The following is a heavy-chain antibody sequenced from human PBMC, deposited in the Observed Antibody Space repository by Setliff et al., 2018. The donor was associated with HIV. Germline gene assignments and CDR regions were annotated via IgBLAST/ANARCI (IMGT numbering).Heavy chain of an antibody. CDR3: AKVNPRSVVPSARILGGFDP. V-gene: IGHV3-23*01. Sequence: GGSLRLSCEASGFSFSTNAMGWVRQAPGKGLEWVSGIDNTDKTLYADFVKGRFTISRDNSKNTLYLRMNSLRADDTAVYYCAKVNPRSVVPSARILGGFDPWGQGTPVTVSS. D-gene: IGHD2-2*01. CDR2: IDNTDKT. J-gene: IGHJ5*02. CDR1: GFSFSTNA.